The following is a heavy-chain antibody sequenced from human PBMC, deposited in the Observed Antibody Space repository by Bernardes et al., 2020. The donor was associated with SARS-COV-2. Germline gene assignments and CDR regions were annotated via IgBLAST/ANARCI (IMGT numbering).Heavy chain of an antibody. D-gene: IGHD3-22*01. Sequence: ASVKVSCKASGYPFTGYYIHWVRQAPGQGLEWMGWINPKSGGTNYAQRFQGRVTMTRDTSISTAYMELSRLRSDDTVVYYCALPPTNYDRYGMDVWGRGTTVTVSS. V-gene: IGHV1-2*02. CDR2: INPKSGGT. CDR1: GYPFTGYY. J-gene: IGHJ6*02. CDR3: ALPPTNYDRYGMDV.